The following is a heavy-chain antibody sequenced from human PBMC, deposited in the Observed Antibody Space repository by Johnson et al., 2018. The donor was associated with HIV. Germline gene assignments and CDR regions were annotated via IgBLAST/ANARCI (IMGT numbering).Heavy chain of an antibody. V-gene: IGHV3-66*01. D-gene: IGHD4-17*01. CDR2: IYSGGST. J-gene: IGHJ3*02. CDR3: ARDSRLRTRAVGWADAFDI. Sequence: VQLVESGGGLVQPGGSLRLSCAASGFTVSSNYMSCVRQAPGKGLEWVSVIYSGGSTYYADSVKGRFTISRDNSKNTLYLQMNSLRAEDTAVYYCARDSRLRTRAVGWADAFDIWGQGTMVSVSS. CDR1: GFTVSSNY.